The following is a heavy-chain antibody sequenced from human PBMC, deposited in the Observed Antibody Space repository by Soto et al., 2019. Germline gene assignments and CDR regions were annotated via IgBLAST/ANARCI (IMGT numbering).Heavy chain of an antibody. D-gene: IGHD3-10*01. J-gene: IGHJ6*02. V-gene: IGHV4-34*01. CDR1: GGSFSGYY. Sequence: SEPLSLTYAVYGGSFSGYYWRWIREPPGKGLEWIGEINHSGSTNYNPSLKSRVTISVDTSKNQFSLKLSSVTAADTAVYYCARRRLWDYYGSGTPYGMDVWGQGTKVS. CDR3: ARRRLWDYYGSGTPYGMDV. CDR2: INHSGST.